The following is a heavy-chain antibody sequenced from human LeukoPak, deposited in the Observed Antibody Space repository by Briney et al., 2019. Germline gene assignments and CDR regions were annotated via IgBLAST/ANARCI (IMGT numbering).Heavy chain of an antibody. CDR2: ISTYNGNT. V-gene: IGHV1-18*01. D-gene: IGHD2-2*01. CDR3: ARDIATVVHQD. CDR1: GYLFTRKS. J-gene: IGHJ4*02. Sequence: GASVKVSCKTSGYLFTRKSISWVRQAPGQGLEWMGWISTYNGNTRYAQRFQGRVTMTTDTATNTVYMDMRSLRPDDTAVYYCARDIATVVHQDWGQGTLVTVSS.